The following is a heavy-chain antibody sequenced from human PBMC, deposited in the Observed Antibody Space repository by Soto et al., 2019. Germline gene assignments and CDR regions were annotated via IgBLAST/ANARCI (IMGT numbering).Heavy chain of an antibody. CDR1: GFTFSSYA. Sequence: EVQLLESGGGLVQPGGSLRLSCAASGFTFSSYAMSWVRQAPGKGLEWVSAISGSGGSTYYADSVKGRFTISRDNSKNTVYLQMNSLRAEDTAVYYCAKDQGVTMIVVPYGMDVWGQGTTVTVSS. CDR2: ISGSGGST. J-gene: IGHJ6*02. V-gene: IGHV3-23*01. CDR3: AKDQGVTMIVVPYGMDV. D-gene: IGHD3-22*01.